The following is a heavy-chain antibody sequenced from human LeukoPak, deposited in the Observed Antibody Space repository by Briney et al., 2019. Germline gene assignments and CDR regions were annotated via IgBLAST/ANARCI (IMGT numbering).Heavy chain of an antibody. CDR1: GGSISSYY. CDR3: ARTEYYYDSSGYYYHDLLPFYFDY. Sequence: PSETLSLTCTVSGGSISSYYWSWIRQPPGKGLEYIGYIYDSGSTNYNPSLKSRLTISVDTSKNQFSLNLSSVTAADTAVYYCARTEYYYDSSGYYYHDLLPFYFDYWGQGTLVTVSS. J-gene: IGHJ4*02. D-gene: IGHD3-22*01. CDR2: IYDSGST. V-gene: IGHV4-59*08.